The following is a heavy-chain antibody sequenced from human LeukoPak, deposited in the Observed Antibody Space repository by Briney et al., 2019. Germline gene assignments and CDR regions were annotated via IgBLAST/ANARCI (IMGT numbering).Heavy chain of an antibody. CDR3: ARSNQADDY. CDR2: INDDGTST. J-gene: IGHJ4*02. CDR1: GFTFSGAW. D-gene: IGHD4-11*01. V-gene: IGHV3-74*01. Sequence: GGSLRLSCAASGFTFSGAWMHWVRQAPGKGLVWVSRINDDGTSTRYADSVKGRFTISRDNAKNTLYLQMNSLRAEDTAVYYCARSNQADDYWGQGTLVTVSS.